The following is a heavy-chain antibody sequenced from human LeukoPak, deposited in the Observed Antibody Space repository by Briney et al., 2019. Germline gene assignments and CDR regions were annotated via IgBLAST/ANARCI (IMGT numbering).Heavy chain of an antibody. D-gene: IGHD3-10*01. CDR3: ARRGGSETLSFDP. V-gene: IGHV5-51*01. Sequence: GESLKISCKGSGYSFNTYWIGWVRQMPGKGLEWMGIIYPGDSDTRYSPSFQGQVTISADKSISTAYLQWSSLKASDTAMYYCARRGGSETLSFDPWGQGTLVTVSS. CDR2: IYPGDSDT. CDR1: GYSFNTYW. J-gene: IGHJ5*02.